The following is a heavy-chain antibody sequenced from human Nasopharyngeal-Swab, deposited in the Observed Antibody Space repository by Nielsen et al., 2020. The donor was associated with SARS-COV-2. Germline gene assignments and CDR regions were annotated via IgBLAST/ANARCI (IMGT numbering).Heavy chain of an antibody. CDR2: IYYSGST. V-gene: IGHV4-31*03. D-gene: IGHD3-3*01. CDR1: GGSISSGGYY. J-gene: IGHJ4*02. CDR3: ARSPHTIFGVVTTFED. Sequence: LRLSCTVSGGSISSGGYYWSCIRQHPGKGLEWIGYIYYSGSTYYNPSLKSRVTISVDTSKNQFSLKLSSVAAADTAVYYCARSPHTIFGVVTTFEDWGQGTLVTVSS.